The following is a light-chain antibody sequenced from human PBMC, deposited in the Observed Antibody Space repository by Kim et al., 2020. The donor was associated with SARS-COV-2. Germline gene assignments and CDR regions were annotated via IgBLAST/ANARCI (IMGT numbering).Light chain of an antibody. Sequence: VSPGQTASITCSGDKLGDKYACWYQQKPGQSPVVVIYQDSKRPSGIPERFSGANSGNTATLTISGTQAMDEADYYCQAWDSSSYVFGTGTKVTVL. CDR3: QAWDSSSYV. J-gene: IGLJ1*01. CDR1: KLGDKY. V-gene: IGLV3-1*01. CDR2: QDS.